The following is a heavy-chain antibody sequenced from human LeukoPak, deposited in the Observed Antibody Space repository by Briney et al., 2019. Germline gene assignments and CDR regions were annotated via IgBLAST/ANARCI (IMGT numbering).Heavy chain of an antibody. V-gene: IGHV3-7*01. J-gene: IGHJ4*02. CDR3: ARLFGGVTTYDY. Sequence: GGSLRLSCAASGFTFGNYWMSWVRQAPGGGLQWVASMKGDGSHIYYVDSVKGRFIISRDNARNSLYLQMSSLRVEDTAIYYCARLFGGVTTYDYWGQGAQVTVSS. D-gene: IGHD2-8*02. CDR2: MKGDGSHI. CDR1: GFTFGNYW.